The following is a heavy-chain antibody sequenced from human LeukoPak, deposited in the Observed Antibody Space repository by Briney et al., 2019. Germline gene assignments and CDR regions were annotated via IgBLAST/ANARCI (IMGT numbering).Heavy chain of an antibody. CDR3: AREGEDYDYVWGSYRYLWFDP. CDR2: ISAYNGNT. J-gene: IGHJ5*02. CDR1: GYTFTSYG. D-gene: IGHD3-16*02. V-gene: IGHV1-18*01. Sequence: ASVKVPCKASGYTFTSYGISWVRQAPGQGLEWMGWISAYNGNTNYAQKLQGRVTMTTDTSTSTAYMELRSLRSDDTAVYYCAREGEDYDYVWGSYRYLWFDPWGQGTLVTVSS.